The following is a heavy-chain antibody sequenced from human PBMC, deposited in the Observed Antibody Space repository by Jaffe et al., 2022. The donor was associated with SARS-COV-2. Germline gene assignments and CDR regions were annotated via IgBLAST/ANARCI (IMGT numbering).Heavy chain of an antibody. Sequence: EAQLVESGGGLVQPGGSLGLSCAASGFSVGSNYMSWVRQAPGRGLEWISVLDPGGRRYYADSVKDRFTISRDDSENTLYLQMSSLRAEDTAVYYCAREGTSAGDFDYWGQGTLVTVSS. J-gene: IGHJ4*02. D-gene: IGHD1-26*01. CDR1: GFSVGSNY. V-gene: IGHV3-53*01. CDR2: LDPGGRR. CDR3: AREGTSAGDFDY.